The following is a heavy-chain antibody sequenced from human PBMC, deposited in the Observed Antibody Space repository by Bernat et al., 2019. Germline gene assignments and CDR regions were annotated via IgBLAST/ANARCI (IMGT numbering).Heavy chain of an antibody. CDR2: IVVGSGNT. CDR1: GFTFTSSA. J-gene: IGHJ6*02. Sequence: QMQLVQSGPEVKKPGTSVKVSCKASGFTFTSSAVQWVRQARGQRLEWIGWIVVGSGNTNYAQKFQERVTVTRDMSTSTAYMELSSLKSEDTAVYYCAGGSSPYCYYGMDVWGQGTTVTVSS. CDR3: AGGSSPYCYYGMDV. D-gene: IGHD1-26*01. V-gene: IGHV1-58*01.